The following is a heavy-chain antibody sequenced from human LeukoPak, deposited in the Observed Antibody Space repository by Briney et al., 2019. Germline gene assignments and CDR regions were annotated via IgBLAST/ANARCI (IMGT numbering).Heavy chain of an antibody. CDR1: GGSISSSSYY. D-gene: IGHD2-15*01. V-gene: IGHV4-39*01. Sequence: SETLSLTCTVSGGSISSSSYYWGWIRQPPGKGLEWIGSIYYSGSTYYNPSLKSRVTISVDTSKNQFSLKLSSVTAADTAVYYCARLVVVPDYWGQGTLVTVSS. J-gene: IGHJ4*02. CDR3: ARLVVVPDY. CDR2: IYYSGST.